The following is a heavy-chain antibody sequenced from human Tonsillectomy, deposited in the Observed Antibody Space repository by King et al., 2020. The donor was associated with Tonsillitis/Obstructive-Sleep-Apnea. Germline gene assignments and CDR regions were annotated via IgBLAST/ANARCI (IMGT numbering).Heavy chain of an antibody. J-gene: IGHJ4*02. D-gene: IGHD5-12*01. Sequence: VQLVESGAEVKKPGESLKISCKGFGYSFANYWIGWVRQMPGKGLEWMGIVYPGDSDTRYSPSFQGQVTISVDKSINTAYLQWSSLKASDSAIYYCARQLATALDYWGQGTLVTVSS. CDR2: VYPGDSDT. V-gene: IGHV5-51*01. CDR1: GYSFANYW. CDR3: ARQLATALDY.